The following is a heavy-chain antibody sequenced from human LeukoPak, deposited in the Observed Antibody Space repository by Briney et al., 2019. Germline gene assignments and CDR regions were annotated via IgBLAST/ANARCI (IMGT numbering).Heavy chain of an antibody. V-gene: IGHV3-21*01. D-gene: IGHD2-8*01. CDR3: ARDRPGYCTNGVCYAPLHY. CDR2: ISSSTSYV. CDR1: GFTFSSYS. J-gene: IGHJ4*02. Sequence: GGSLRLSCAASGFTFSSYSMNWVRQAPWKGLEWVSSISSSTSYVYYADSVKGRFTISRDNAKNSLYLQINSLRAEDTAVYYCARDRPGYCTNGVCYAPLHYWGQGTLVTVSS.